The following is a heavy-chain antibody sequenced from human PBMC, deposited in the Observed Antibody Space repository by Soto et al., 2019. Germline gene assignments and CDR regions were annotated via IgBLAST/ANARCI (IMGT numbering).Heavy chain of an antibody. CDR3: ARVTPFYYGSGSYVDI. V-gene: IGHV4-59*01. D-gene: IGHD3-10*01. CDR1: GGSIGSYY. J-gene: IGHJ3*02. Sequence: QVQLQESGPGLVKPSETLSLTCTVSGGSIGSYYWSWIRQPPGKGLEWIGYIYYSGSTNFNPSLKSRVTISVDTSKNQFSLKLSSVTAADTAVYYCARVTPFYYGSGSYVDIWGQGTMVTVSS. CDR2: IYYSGST.